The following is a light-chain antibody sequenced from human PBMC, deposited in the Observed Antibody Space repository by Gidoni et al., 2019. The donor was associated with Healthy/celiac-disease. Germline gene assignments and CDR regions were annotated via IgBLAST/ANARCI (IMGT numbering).Light chain of an antibody. Sequence: RASQSVSSNLAWYQQKPGQAPRLLIYGASTRATGSPARFSCSRSGTEFTLTISSLQSEDFAVYYCQQYNNWPSWTFGQGTKVEIK. J-gene: IGKJ1*01. V-gene: IGKV3-15*01. CDR3: QQYNNWPSWT. CDR2: GAS. CDR1: QSVSSN.